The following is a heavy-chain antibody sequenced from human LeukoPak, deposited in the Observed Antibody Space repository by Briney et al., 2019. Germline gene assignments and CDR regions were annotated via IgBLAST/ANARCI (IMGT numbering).Heavy chain of an antibody. D-gene: IGHD6-19*01. CDR2: ISAYSGDT. V-gene: IGHV1-18*01. CDR3: GRPVVAGNFDY. CDR1: GYTFTSYG. Sequence: ASVKVSCKASGYTFTSYGISWVRQAPGQGLEWMGWISAYSGDTNYAQKYQGRVTMTTDTSTTTAYMELRGLRSDDTAVYYCGRPVVAGNFDYWGQGTLVTVSS. J-gene: IGHJ4*02.